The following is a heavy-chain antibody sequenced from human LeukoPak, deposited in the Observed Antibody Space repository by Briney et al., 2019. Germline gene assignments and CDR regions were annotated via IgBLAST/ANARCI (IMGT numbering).Heavy chain of an antibody. Sequence: AETLSLTCTVSGGSISIYYWSWIRQPPGKGLEWIGYVYNSGSTDYNPSLKSRVTISADTSKNQFSLKPSSVIAADTAVYYCVRDRELNYWGQGILVTVSS. J-gene: IGHJ4*02. CDR1: GGSISIYY. D-gene: IGHD5-24*01. V-gene: IGHV4-59*01. CDR2: VYNSGST. CDR3: VRDRELNY.